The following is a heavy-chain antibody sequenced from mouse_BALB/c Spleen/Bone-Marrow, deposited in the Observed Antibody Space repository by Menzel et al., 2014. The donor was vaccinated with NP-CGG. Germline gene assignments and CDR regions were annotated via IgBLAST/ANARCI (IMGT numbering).Heavy chain of an antibody. J-gene: IGHJ3*01. V-gene: IGHV7-3*02. Sequence: EVNVVESGGGLVQPGGSLLLSCATSGFTFTDYYMSWVRHPPGKALAWLGFIRNKANGYTTEYSASVKGRFTIARDNSQSILYLQMNTLRAEDSATYYCARDYGNYVRFAYWGQGTLVTVSA. CDR2: IRNKANGYTT. D-gene: IGHD2-1*01. CDR1: GFTFTDYY. CDR3: ARDYGNYVRFAY.